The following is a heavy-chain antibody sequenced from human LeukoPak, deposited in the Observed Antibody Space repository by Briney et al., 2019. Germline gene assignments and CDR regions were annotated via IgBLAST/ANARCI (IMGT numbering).Heavy chain of an antibody. Sequence: GASVKVSCKASGYTFTSYGISWVRQAPGQGLEWMGWISAYNGNTNYAQKLQGRVTMTTDTSTSTAYMELRSLRSDDTAVYYCARDLVPGLTCSSSWTTNGFDYWGQGTLVTVSS. CDR1: GYTFTSYG. V-gene: IGHV1-18*01. CDR2: ISAYNGNT. CDR3: ARDLVPGLTCSSSWTTNGFDY. J-gene: IGHJ4*02. D-gene: IGHD6-13*01.